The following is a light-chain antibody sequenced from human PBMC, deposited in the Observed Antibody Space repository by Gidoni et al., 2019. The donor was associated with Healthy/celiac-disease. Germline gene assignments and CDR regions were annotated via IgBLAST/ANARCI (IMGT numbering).Light chain of an antibody. Sequence: EIVMTHSPCPLSVSPGERATLSCRASQSVSSSLAWYQQKPSQPPRLLIYGASTRATGGPARFSGSGSGKEFTLTISSMQSEDFAIYYCQHYNNWPPWTFGQGTKVEIK. CDR3: QHYNNWPPWT. CDR2: GAS. J-gene: IGKJ1*01. CDR1: QSVSSS. V-gene: IGKV3-15*01.